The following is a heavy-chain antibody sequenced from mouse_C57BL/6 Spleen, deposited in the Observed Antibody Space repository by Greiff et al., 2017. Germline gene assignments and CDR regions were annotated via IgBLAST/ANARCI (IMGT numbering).Heavy chain of an antibody. CDR3: ARDSNWDGY. Sequence: EVKLQESGPGLVKPSQSLSLTCSVTGYSITSGYYWNWIRQFPGNKLEWMGYISYDGSNNYNPSLKNRISITRDTSKNQFFLKLNSVTTEDTATYYCARDSNWDGYWGQGTLVTVSA. CDR2: ISYDGSN. J-gene: IGHJ3*01. D-gene: IGHD4-1*02. CDR1: GYSITSGYY. V-gene: IGHV3-6*01.